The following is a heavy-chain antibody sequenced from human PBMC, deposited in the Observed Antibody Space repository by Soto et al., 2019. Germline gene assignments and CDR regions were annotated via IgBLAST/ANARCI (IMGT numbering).Heavy chain of an antibody. CDR3: AREGASGFGMDV. Sequence: PSETLSLTCNVSGGSIRSYYWSWIRQPAGKALEWIGRIYTSGTTNYNPSLKSRATILVYTSKNQFSLNLSSVRAADTPVYYCAREGASGFGMDVWGQGPTVTVSS. D-gene: IGHD1-26*01. CDR2: IYTSGTT. J-gene: IGHJ6*02. CDR1: GGSIRSYY. V-gene: IGHV4-4*07.